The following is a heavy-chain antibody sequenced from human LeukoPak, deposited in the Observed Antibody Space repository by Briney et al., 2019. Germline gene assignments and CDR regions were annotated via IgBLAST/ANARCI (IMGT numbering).Heavy chain of an antibody. CDR1: GYTFTSYD. V-gene: IGHV1-8*01. CDR2: MNPNSGNT. J-gene: IGHJ4*02. Sequence: ASVKVSCKASGYTFTSYDINWVRQATGQGLEWMGWMNPNSGNTGYAQKFQGRVTMTTNTSISTAYMELSSLRSEDTAVYYCARVALGNYYDSSGYYYGGGAVDYWGQGTLVTVSS. D-gene: IGHD3-22*01. CDR3: ARVALGNYYDSSGYYYGGGAVDY.